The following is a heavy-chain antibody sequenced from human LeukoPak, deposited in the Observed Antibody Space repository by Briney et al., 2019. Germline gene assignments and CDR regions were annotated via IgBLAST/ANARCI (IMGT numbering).Heavy chain of an antibody. V-gene: IGHV4-34*01. D-gene: IGHD3-10*01. CDR2: INHSGST. CDR1: DGSFSRYY. CDR3: ARGYGSGSCLGY. J-gene: IGHJ4*02. Sequence: PSETLSLTCAVSDGSFSRYYWSWIRQSPGKGLEWIGEINHSGSTNYNPSLKSRVTISVDTSKNQFPLKLSSVTAADTAVYYCARGYGSGSCLGYWGQGTLVTVSS.